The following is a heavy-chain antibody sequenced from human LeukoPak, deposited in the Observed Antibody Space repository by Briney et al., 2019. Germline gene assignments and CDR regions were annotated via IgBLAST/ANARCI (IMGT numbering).Heavy chain of an antibody. V-gene: IGHV3-23*01. CDR2: ISGGGGST. J-gene: IGHJ6*02. CDR3: AKYGYSYGGNYYGLDV. CDR1: GFTFSSYA. Sequence: GGSLRLSCAASGFTFSSYAMSWVRQAPGKGLEWVSAISGGGGSTYYADSVKGQFTISRDNSKNTLYLQMNSLRAEDTAVYYCAKYGYSYGGNYYGLDVWGQGTTVTVSS. D-gene: IGHD5-18*01.